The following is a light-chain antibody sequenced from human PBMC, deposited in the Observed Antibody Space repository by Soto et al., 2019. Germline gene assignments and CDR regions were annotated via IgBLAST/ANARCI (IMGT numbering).Light chain of an antibody. CDR1: RSVSRY. J-gene: IGKJ4*01. CDR3: QQRSSWPLT. Sequence: EIVLTQSPATLSLSPGERATLSCRASRSVSRYLAWYQQKPGQAPRFLIYDASNRATGIPARFSGSGSGTDFTLTISSLEPEDFAVYYCQQRSSWPLTFGGGTKVDIK. CDR2: DAS. V-gene: IGKV3-11*01.